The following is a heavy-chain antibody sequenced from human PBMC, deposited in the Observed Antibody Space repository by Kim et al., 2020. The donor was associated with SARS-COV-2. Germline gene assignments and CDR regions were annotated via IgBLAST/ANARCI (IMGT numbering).Heavy chain of an antibody. J-gene: IGHJ4*01. Sequence: GGSLRLSCAASGFTFSSYSMNWVRQAPGKGLEWVSAITSSRSNIYYADSVKGRFTISRDNAKNSLYLQMNSLRAEDTAVYYCARDLRYDSSGYYFDYWG. CDR2: ITSSRSNI. CDR1: GFTFSSYS. V-gene: IGHV3-21*01. D-gene: IGHD3-22*01. CDR3: ARDLRYDSSGYYFDY.